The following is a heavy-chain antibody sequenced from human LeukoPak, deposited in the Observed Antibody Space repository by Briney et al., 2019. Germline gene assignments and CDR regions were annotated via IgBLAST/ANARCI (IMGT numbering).Heavy chain of an antibody. CDR3: GKNRYSGSLSPFDI. V-gene: IGHV3-7*01. Sequence: GGSLRLSCAASGFSFSSYWMNWVRQAPGKGLEWVANIKQDGSEKNYVDSVKGRFTISRDNAKNSLFLQMNSLRADDTAVYYCGKNRYSGSLSPFDIWGQGTMVTVSS. CDR1: GFSFSSYW. D-gene: IGHD1-26*01. J-gene: IGHJ3*02. CDR2: IKQDGSEK.